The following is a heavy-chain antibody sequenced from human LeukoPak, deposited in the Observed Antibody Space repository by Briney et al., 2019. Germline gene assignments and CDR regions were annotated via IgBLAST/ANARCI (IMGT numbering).Heavy chain of an antibody. CDR1: GFTFSSYA. Sequence: GGSLRLSCAASGFTFSSYAMSWLRQAPGKGLEWVSAISGSGGSTYYADSVKGRFTISRDNSKNTLYLQMNSLRAEDTPVYYCAKVVARDIVVVVAATSYLDYWGQGTLVTVSS. CDR2: ISGSGGST. D-gene: IGHD2-15*01. V-gene: IGHV3-23*01. CDR3: AKVVARDIVVVVAATSYLDY. J-gene: IGHJ4*02.